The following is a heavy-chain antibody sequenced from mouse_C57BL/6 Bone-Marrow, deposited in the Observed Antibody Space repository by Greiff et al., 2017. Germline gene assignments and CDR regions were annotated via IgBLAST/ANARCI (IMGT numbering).Heavy chain of an antibody. J-gene: IGHJ3*01. V-gene: IGHV1-64*01. CDR2: IHPNSGST. Sequence: QVQLQQPGAELVKPGASVKLSCKASGYTFTSYWMHWVKQRPGQGLEWIGMIHPNSGSTNYNEKFKSKATLTVDKSSSTAYMQLSSLTSEDSAVYYCARLYDDYDGFAYWGQGTLVTVSA. D-gene: IGHD2-4*01. CDR3: ARLYDDYDGFAY. CDR1: GYTFTSYW.